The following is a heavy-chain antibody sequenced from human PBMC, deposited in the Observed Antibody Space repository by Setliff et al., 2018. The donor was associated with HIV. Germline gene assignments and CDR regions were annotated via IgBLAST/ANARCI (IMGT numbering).Heavy chain of an antibody. CDR1: GGAFSGHY. Sequence: SETLSLTCAVYGGAFSGHYWSWIRQSPGKGLEWIGYINDSGSAKYNPSLKSRVTISVETSKSQFSLKLNSVTAADTAVYFCARALAGGSGWNYFDLWGPGTLVTVSS. CDR3: ARALAGGSGWNYFDL. J-gene: IGHJ4*02. V-gene: IGHV4-59*08. CDR2: INDSGSA. D-gene: IGHD6-19*01.